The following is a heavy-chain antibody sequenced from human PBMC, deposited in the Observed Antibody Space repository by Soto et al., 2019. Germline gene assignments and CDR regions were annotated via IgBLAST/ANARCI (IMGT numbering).Heavy chain of an antibody. D-gene: IGHD1-1*01. V-gene: IGHV6-1*01. CDR2: TYYRSKWYN. CDR3: ARSAKTGTMLVDWFDP. Sequence: QVQLQQSGPGLVKPSQTLSLTCAISGDSVSNNSAAWNWIRKTPTRGLEWLGRTYYRSKWYNDYAVSVKSRITINPDTSKNQFSLQLNSVTPEDTAVYYSARSAKTGTMLVDWFDPWGQGTLVTVSS. J-gene: IGHJ5*02. CDR1: GDSVSNNSAA.